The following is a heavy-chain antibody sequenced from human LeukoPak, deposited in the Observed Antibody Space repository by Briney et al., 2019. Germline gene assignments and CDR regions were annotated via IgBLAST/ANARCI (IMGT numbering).Heavy chain of an antibody. CDR3: ARRRSYHLGAFDI. CDR2: INHSGST. J-gene: IGHJ3*02. CDR1: GGSFSGYY. D-gene: IGHD3-16*01. V-gene: IGHV4-34*01. Sequence: MPSETLSLTCAVYGGSFSGYYWSWIRQPPGKGLEWIGEINHSGSTNYNPSLKSRVTISVDTSKNQFSLKLSSVTAADTAVYYCARRRSYHLGAFDIWGQGTMVTVSS.